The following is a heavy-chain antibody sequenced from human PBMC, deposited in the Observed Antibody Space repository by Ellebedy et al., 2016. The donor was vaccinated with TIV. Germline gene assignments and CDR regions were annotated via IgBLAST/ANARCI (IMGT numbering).Heavy chain of an antibody. D-gene: IGHD2-2*01. J-gene: IGHJ4*02. CDR3: ARLVYCSSTSCYPRDY. CDR1: GYTFTSYD. CDR2: MNPNSGNT. Sequence: ASVKVSCXASGYTFTSYDINWVRQATGQGLEWMGWMNPNSGNTGYAQKFQGRVTMTRNTSISTAYMGLSSLRSEDTAVYYCARLVYCSSTSCYPRDYWGQGTLVTVSS. V-gene: IGHV1-8*01.